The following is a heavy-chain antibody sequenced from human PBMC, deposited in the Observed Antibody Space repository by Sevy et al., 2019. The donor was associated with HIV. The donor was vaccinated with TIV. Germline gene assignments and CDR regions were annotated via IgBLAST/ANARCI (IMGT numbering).Heavy chain of an antibody. Sequence: SLKISCAGSGFTFGNYAMYWVRQSPGKGLEWVSGISWNSGSMGYADAVEGRFTISRDNAKNSLHLEMNSLGPEDTALYYCAKGVSGGNSGAAFDYWGQGTRVTVSS. V-gene: IGHV3-9*01. CDR1: GFTFGNYA. CDR2: ISWNSGSM. CDR3: AKGVSGGNSGAAFDY. D-gene: IGHD2-15*01. J-gene: IGHJ4*02.